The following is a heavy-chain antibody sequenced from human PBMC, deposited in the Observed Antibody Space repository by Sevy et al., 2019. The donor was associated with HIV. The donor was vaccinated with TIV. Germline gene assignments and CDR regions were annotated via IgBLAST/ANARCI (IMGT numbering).Heavy chain of an antibody. CDR3: ATGRDYGSGSYDY. Sequence: GGSLRLSCAASGFSFDRYGMHWVRQAPGKGLEWVAVILYEGINKDYGDSVRGRFTISRDNSKNTLHLQMNSLRVDDTAVYYCATGRDYGSGSYDYWGPGTLVTVSS. CDR2: ILYEGINK. D-gene: IGHD3-10*01. CDR1: GFSFDRYG. V-gene: IGHV3-33*01. J-gene: IGHJ4*02.